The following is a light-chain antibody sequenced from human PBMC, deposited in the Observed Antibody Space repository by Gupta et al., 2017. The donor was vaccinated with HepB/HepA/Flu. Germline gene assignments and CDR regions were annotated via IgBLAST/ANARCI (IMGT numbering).Light chain of an antibody. Sequence: QSALTQPASVSASPGQSITISCTGTSSDIGTYDLVSWYQHHPGKAPKLMLYEVNQRPSGVSDRFSGSNSGNTASLTISGLQAEDEADYYCSSYTGSDTFMIFGGGTRLTVL. CDR2: EVN. V-gene: IGLV2-23*02. CDR1: SSDIGTYDL. J-gene: IGLJ2*01. CDR3: SSYTGSDTFMI.